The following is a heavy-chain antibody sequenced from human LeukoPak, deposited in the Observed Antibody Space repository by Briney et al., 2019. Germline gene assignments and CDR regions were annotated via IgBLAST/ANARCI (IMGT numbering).Heavy chain of an antibody. Sequence: PSETLSLTCTVSGASISGHYLTWLRQPPGKGLEWIGYISHIGSANYNPFLKSRVTISVDTSKNQFSLKLTSVTAADTAVYYCARDRISINALDMWGQGTMVTVSS. D-gene: IGHD1-14*01. V-gene: IGHV4-59*11. CDR1: GASISGHY. CDR2: ISHIGSA. CDR3: ARDRISINALDM. J-gene: IGHJ3*02.